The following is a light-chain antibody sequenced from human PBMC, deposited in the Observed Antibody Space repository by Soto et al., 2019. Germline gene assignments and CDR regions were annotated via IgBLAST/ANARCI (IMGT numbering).Light chain of an antibody. V-gene: IGKV1-5*03. Sequence: EIQMTQSPSTLSASVGDRVTITCRASQSISNWLAWYQQKPGKVPKLLIYKASSLESGVPSRFSGSGSGTEFTLTISSLQPDDFASYYCQQYNRYPLSFGGGTKVEIK. CDR3: QQYNRYPLS. CDR2: KAS. J-gene: IGKJ4*01. CDR1: QSISNW.